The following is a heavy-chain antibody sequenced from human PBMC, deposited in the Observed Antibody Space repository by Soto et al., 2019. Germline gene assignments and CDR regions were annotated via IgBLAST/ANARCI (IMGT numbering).Heavy chain of an antibody. CDR3: ARLPYNWKKPNFDY. Sequence: SETLSLTCTVSGGSISSSSYYWGWIRQPPGKGLEWIGSIYYSGSTYYNPSLKSRVTISVDTSKNQFSLKLSSVTAADTAVYYCARLPYNWKKPNFDYWGQGTLVTVSS. CDR2: IYYSGST. V-gene: IGHV4-39*01. D-gene: IGHD1-20*01. J-gene: IGHJ4*02. CDR1: GGSISSSSYY.